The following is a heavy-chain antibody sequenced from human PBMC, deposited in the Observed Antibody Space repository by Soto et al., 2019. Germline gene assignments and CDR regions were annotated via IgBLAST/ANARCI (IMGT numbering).Heavy chain of an antibody. Sequence: QVQLVESGGGVVHPGRSLRLSCAASGFTFSSYAMQWVRQAPGKGLEWVAVITSDGSSKFYADSVKGRFTVSRDNSKSTXYXXXXXLKXEDTAXYFCAKDGASAGTFDYWGQGTLVIVSS. V-gene: IGHV3-30-3*01. J-gene: IGHJ4*02. CDR3: AKDGASAGTFDY. CDR1: GFTFSSYA. CDR2: ITSDGSSK. D-gene: IGHD6-13*01.